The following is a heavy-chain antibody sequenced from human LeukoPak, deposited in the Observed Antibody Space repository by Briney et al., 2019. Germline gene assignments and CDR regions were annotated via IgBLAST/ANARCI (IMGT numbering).Heavy chain of an antibody. CDR3: AKGNNGCYDS. Sequence: QPGGSLRLSCAASGFTFSSYAMSWVRQAPGKGLEWVSSISGNGGYTYHADSVKGRFTISRDNSKNTLCMQMNSLRAEDTAVYYCAKGNNGCYDSWGQGTLVTVSS. D-gene: IGHD2-15*01. J-gene: IGHJ4*02. CDR2: ISGNGGYT. V-gene: IGHV3-23*01. CDR1: GFTFSSYA.